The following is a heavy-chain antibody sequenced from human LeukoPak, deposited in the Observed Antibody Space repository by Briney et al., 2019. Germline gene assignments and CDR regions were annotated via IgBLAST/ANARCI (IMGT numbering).Heavy chain of an antibody. D-gene: IGHD2-15*01. CDR3: ARGDIVVVAAAKDDAFDI. CDR1: GGSFSGYY. J-gene: IGHJ3*02. V-gene: IGHV4-34*01. CDR2: INHSGST. Sequence: SETLSLTCAVYGGSFSGYYWSWIRQPPGKGLEWIGEINHSGSTNYNPSLKSRVTMSVDTSKNQFSLKLSSVTAADTAVYYCARGDIVVVAAAKDDAFDIWGQGTMVTVSS.